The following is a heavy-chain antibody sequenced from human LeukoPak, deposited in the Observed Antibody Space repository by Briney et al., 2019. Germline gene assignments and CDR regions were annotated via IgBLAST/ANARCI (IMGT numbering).Heavy chain of an antibody. CDR1: GFSFSDYG. CDR2: INSNGAVI. CDR3: ARDPDGDYDFDY. Sequence: PGGSLRLSCAASGFSFSDYGMTWVRRAPGKGLEWLSHINSNGAVISYADSVKGRFTISRDTAKSSLYLQMNSLKIEDTAIYFCARDPDGDYDFDYWGQGTLVTVSS. J-gene: IGHJ4*02. D-gene: IGHD4-17*01. V-gene: IGHV3-48*01.